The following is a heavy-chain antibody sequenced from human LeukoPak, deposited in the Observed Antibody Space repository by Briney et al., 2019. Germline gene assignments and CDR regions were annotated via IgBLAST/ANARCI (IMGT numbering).Heavy chain of an antibody. CDR3: AISSGGYSYGLDY. V-gene: IGHV4-38-2*01. D-gene: IGHD5-18*01. J-gene: IGHJ4*02. CDR2: IYHSGST. Sequence: SETLSLTCAVSGYSISSGYYWGWIRQPPGKGLEWIGSIYHSGSTYYNPSLKSRVTLSVDTSKNQFSLKLSSVAAADTAVYYCAISSGGYSYGLDYWGQGTLVTVPS. CDR1: GYSISSGYY.